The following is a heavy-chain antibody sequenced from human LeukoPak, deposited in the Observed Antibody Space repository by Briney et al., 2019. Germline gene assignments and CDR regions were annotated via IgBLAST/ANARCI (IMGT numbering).Heavy chain of an antibody. J-gene: IGHJ4*02. CDR1: GGSISSYY. CDR2: IYYSGST. D-gene: IGHD4/OR15-4a*01. Sequence: PSETLSLTYTVSGGSISSYYWSWIRQPPGKGLEWIGYIYYSGSTNYNPSLKSRVTISVDTSKNQFSLKLSSVTAADTAVYYCARLRGHLGAINDYWGQGTLVTVSS. V-gene: IGHV4-59*08. CDR3: ARLRGHLGAINDY.